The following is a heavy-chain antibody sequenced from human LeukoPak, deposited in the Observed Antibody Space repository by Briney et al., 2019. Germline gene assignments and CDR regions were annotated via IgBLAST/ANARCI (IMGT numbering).Heavy chain of an antibody. D-gene: IGHD1-26*01. CDR3: ARDRYRVGATTLGYYYYGMDV. CDR1: GGTFSIYA. J-gene: IGHJ6*02. Sequence: SVNLSSKASGGTFSIYAISWVRQAPGQGLEWMVRIIPILGIENYAQKFQGRVPITADKSTSTAYMELSSLRSEDTAVYYCARDRYRVGATTLGYYYYGMDVWGQGNTVTVSS. V-gene: IGHV1-69*04. CDR2: IIPILGIE.